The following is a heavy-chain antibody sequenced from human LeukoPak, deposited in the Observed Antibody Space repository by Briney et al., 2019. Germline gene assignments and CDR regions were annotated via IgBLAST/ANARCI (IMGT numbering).Heavy chain of an antibody. V-gene: IGHV3-7*01. CDR3: ARSSGWIIDL. D-gene: IGHD6-19*01. Sequence: GGSLRLSCAASGFTFSTFWVNWVRQTPGKGLEWVANIKQDGSEKYYVDSVKGRFTISRDNAKNSLYLQMNSLRDEDTAVYYCARSSGWIIDLWGQGTLVTVSS. CDR1: GFTFSTFW. J-gene: IGHJ5*02. CDR2: IKQDGSEK.